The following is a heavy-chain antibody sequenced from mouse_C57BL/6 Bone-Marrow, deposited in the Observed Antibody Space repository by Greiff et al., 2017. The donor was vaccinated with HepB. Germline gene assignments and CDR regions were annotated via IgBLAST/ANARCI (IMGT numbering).Heavy chain of an antibody. CDR2: ISSGGDYI. CDR1: GFTFSSYA. V-gene: IGHV5-9-1*02. CDR3: TRGGFITTVGGYFDY. J-gene: IGHJ2*01. D-gene: IGHD1-1*01. Sequence: EVQLVESGEGLVKPGGSLKLSCAASGFTFSSYAMSWVRQTPEKRLEWVAYISSGGDYIYYADTVKGRFTISRDNARNTLYLQMSSLKSEDTAMYYCTRGGFITTVGGYFDYWGQGTTLTVSS.